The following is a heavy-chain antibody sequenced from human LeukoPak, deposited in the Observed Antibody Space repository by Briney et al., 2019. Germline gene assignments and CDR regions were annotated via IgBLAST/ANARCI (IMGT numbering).Heavy chain of an antibody. V-gene: IGHV4-34*01. Sequence: KPSETLSLTCAVYGGSFSGYYWSWIRQPPGKGLEWIGEINHSGSTNYNPSLKSRVTISADTSKNQFSLKLSSVTAADTAVYYCAELGITMIGGVWGKGTTVTISS. CDR3: AELGITMIGGV. CDR1: GGSFSGYY. D-gene: IGHD3-10*02. CDR2: INHSGST. J-gene: IGHJ6*04.